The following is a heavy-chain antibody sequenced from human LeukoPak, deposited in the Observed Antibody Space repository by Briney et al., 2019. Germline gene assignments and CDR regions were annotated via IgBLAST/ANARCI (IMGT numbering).Heavy chain of an antibody. CDR3: AKDRPQYSTFFDY. D-gene: IGHD6-6*01. CDR2: ISGSGGST. CDR1: GFTFSSYW. V-gene: IGHV3-23*01. Sequence: SGGSLRLSCAASGFTFSSYWMSWVRQAPGKGLEWVSAISGSGGSTYYADSVKGRFTISRDNSKNTLYLQMTSLRAEDTAVYYCAKDRPQYSTFFDYWGQGTLVTVSS. J-gene: IGHJ4*02.